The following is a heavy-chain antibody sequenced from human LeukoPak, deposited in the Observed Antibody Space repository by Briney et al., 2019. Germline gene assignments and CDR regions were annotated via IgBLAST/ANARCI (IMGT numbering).Heavy chain of an antibody. CDR2: IIPVLGIA. CDR3: ARGYYYDSMIDAFDI. D-gene: IGHD3-22*01. Sequence: SVKVSCKASGGTLSSYTISWVRQAPGQGLEWMGRIIPVLGIANYAQKFQGRVTITADKSTSTAYMELRSLRSDDTAVYYCARGYYYDSMIDAFDIWGQGTMVTVSS. V-gene: IGHV1-69*02. CDR1: GGTLSSYT. J-gene: IGHJ3*02.